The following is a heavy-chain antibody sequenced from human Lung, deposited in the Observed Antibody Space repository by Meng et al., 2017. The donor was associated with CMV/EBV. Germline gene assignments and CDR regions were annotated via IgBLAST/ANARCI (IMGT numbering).Heavy chain of an antibody. V-gene: IGHV3-74*01. J-gene: IGHJ3*01. D-gene: IGHD3-10*01. CDR1: GINVNSYW. CDR3: AREPGRGACDV. CDR2: IYSDGVTT. Sequence: SCAVSGINVNSYWMHWVRQVPGKGLVWLSRIYSDGVTTRYGDSVKGRVTISRDNTKNTLYQQMNGLRADDTAVYYCAREPGRGACDVLRQGSMVTVSS.